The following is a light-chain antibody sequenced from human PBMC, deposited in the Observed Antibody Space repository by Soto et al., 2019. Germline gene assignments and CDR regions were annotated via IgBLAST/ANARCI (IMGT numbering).Light chain of an antibody. CDR1: SSDVGSYNL. CDR2: EVN. J-gene: IGLJ2*01. CDR3: CSYAGSRTLV. Sequence: QSALTQPASVSGSPGQSITISCTGTSSDVGSYNLVSWYQQHPGKAPKLMIYEVNKRPSGVSNRFSDSKSGNTASLTISGLQAEDEADYYCCSYAGSRTLVFGGGTKLTVL. V-gene: IGLV2-23*02.